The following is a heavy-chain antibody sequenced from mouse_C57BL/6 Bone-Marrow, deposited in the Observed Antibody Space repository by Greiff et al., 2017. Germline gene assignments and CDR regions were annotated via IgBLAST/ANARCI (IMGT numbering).Heavy chain of an antibody. CDR1: GYTFTSYG. V-gene: IGHV1-81*01. CDR3: ARGHYGSYYYAMDY. Sequence: QVQLQQSGAELARPGASVKLSCKASGYTFTSYGIRWVKQRTGQGLEWIGEIYPRSGNTYYNEKFKGQATLTADNSSSTAYMLLRSLTAEDSAVYCCARGHYGSYYYAMDYWGQGTSVTVSS. J-gene: IGHJ4*01. D-gene: IGHD1-1*01. CDR2: IYPRSGNT.